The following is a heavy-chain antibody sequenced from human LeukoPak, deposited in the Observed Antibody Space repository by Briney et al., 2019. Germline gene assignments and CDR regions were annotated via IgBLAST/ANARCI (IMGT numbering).Heavy chain of an antibody. CDR1: GFTFSDYY. CDR3: ARFSFWSGYYPEPYYFDY. D-gene: IGHD3-3*01. CDR2: ISSSGSTI. Sequence: GGSLRLSCAASGFTFSDYYMSWIRQAPGKGLEWVSYISSSGSTIYYADSVKGRFTISRDNAKNSLYLQMNSLRAENTAVYYCARFSFWSGYYPEPYYFDYWGQGTLVTVSS. V-gene: IGHV3-11*04. J-gene: IGHJ4*02.